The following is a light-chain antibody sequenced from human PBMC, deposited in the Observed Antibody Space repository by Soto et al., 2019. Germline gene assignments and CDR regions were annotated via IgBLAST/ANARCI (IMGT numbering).Light chain of an antibody. Sequence: QSALTQPAFVSGSPGQSISISCTGTRSDLGSYNLVSWYQQRPGKAPKLMIFEGTKRPSGVSNRFSGSKSGNTASLTISGLQVDDEADYYCCSYAGSSTYVFGTGTKVTVL. V-gene: IGLV2-23*01. CDR3: CSYAGSSTYV. CDR1: RSDLGSYNL. J-gene: IGLJ1*01. CDR2: EGT.